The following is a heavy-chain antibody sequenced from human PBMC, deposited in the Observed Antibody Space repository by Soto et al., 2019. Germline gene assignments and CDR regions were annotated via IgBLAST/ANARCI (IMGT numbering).Heavy chain of an antibody. J-gene: IGHJ6*02. D-gene: IGHD5-12*01. CDR2: ISISKGKT. CDR3: ARKGYIGNFGLDV. Sequence: QVKLVQSGAEVKRPGASVKVSGKASGYTFRNYDVAWVRRATGHGLEWMGWISISKGKTYYHVSLQGRVTMTMDTGTTTAYMEVRSLRSDDTAVYYCARKGYIGNFGLDVWGQGTTVTVSS. CDR1: GYTFRNYD. V-gene: IGHV1-18*01.